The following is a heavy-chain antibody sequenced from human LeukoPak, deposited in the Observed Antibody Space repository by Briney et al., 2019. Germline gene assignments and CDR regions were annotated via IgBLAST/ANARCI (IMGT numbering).Heavy chain of an antibody. V-gene: IGHV3-48*03. CDR1: GFSLSAYE. CDR3: ARETLDCGGDYFDY. Sequence: GGSLRLSCRGYGFSLSAYEFDWVRQAPGKGLEWISYINTGVTSAYYAGSVKGRFTISRDDANSAVHLEMNSLRVEDTAIYYCARETLDCGGDYFDYWGQGALVTVST. CDR2: INTGVTSA. D-gene: IGHD2-21*01. J-gene: IGHJ4*02.